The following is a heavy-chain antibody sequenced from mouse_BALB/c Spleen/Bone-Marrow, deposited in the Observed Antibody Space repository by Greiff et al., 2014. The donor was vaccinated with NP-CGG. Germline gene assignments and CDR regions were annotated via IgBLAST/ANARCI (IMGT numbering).Heavy chain of an antibody. CDR3: AADMDYDSDGAGTMDY. D-gene: IGHD2-4*01. V-gene: IGHV7-3*02. CDR2: IRNKAYGDTT. CDR1: GFTFSDYY. J-gene: IGHJ4*01. Sequence: VQLQQSGGGLVQPGGSLRLSCATSGFTFSDYYIRWVRQPPGKALEWLGFIRNKAYGDTTEYSTSVKGRFTISRDNSQSILYLQMNTLRAEDSGTYYCAADMDYDSDGAGTMDYWGQGTSVTVPS.